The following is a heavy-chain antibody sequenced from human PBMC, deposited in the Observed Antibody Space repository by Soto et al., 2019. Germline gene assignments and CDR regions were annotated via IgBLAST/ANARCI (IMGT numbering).Heavy chain of an antibody. J-gene: IGHJ4*02. V-gene: IGHV3-74*01. D-gene: IGHD2-15*01. CDR1: GFTFSSYW. CDR3: VRTSLVVAAATREDY. Sequence: EVQLVESGGGLVQPGGSLRLSCAASGFTFSSYWMHWVRQAPGKGLVWVARMNSDGSSTSYADSVKGRFTISRDTAKNTLYLQMNSLRAEDTAVYYCVRTSLVVAAATREDYWGQGTLVTVSS. CDR2: MNSDGSST.